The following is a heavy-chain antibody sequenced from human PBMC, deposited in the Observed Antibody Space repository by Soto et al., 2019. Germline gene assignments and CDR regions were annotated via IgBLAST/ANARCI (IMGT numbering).Heavy chain of an antibody. CDR2: INHDGSRT. V-gene: IGHV3-74*01. Sequence: EVQLVESGGGLVQAGGSLRLSCVPSGFTFSNFWMHWVRQAPGQGLVWVSRINHDGSRTNYADSAKGRITISRDNAKNTVYLQLNSLRAEDTAVYYCARDFVCYGPSGYQDTAFDVWGHGTMVTVSS. CDR1: GFTFSNFW. J-gene: IGHJ3*01. D-gene: IGHD5-12*01. CDR3: ARDFVCYGPSGYQDTAFDV.